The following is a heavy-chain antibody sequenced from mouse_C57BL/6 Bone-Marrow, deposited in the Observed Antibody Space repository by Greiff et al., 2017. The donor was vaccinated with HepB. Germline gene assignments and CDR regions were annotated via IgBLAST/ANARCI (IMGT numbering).Heavy chain of an antibody. D-gene: IGHD1-1*01. V-gene: IGHV10-3*01. CDR2: IRSKSSNYAT. J-gene: IGHJ3*01. Sequence: EVQGVESGGGLVQPKGSLKLSCAASGFTFNTYAMHWVRQAPGKGLEWVARIRSKSSNYATYYADSVKDRFTISRDDSQSMLYLQMDNLKTEDTAMYYCVGGSSSFAWFAYWGQGTLVTVSA. CDR3: VGGSSSFAWFAY. CDR1: GFTFNTYA.